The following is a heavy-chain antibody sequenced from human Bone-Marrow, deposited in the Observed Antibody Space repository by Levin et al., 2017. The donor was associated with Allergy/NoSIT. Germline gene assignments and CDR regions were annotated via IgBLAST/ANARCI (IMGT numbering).Heavy chain of an antibody. CDR2: IYYSGST. CDR1: GGSISSSSYY. J-gene: IGHJ4*02. CDR3: ARYEGVLLWFGELSHFDY. Sequence: PSETLSLTCTVSGGSISSSSYYWGWIRQPPGKGLEWIGSIYYSGSTYYNPSLKSRVTISVDTSKNQFSLKLSSVTAADTAVYYCARYEGVLLWFGELSHFDYWGQGTLVTVSS. D-gene: IGHD3-10*01. V-gene: IGHV4-39*01.